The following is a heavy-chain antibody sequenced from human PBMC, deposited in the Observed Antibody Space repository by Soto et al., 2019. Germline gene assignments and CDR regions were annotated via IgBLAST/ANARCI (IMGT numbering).Heavy chain of an antibody. CDR2: ISAYNGNT. CDR1: GYNFTWYG. V-gene: IGHV1-18*01. D-gene: IGHD3-10*01. CDR3: ARDGAPYGSGSYYTWFDP. J-gene: IGHJ5*02. Sequence: GASVKVSCKASGYNFTWYGISWVRQAPGQGLEWMGWISAYNGNTNYAQKLQGRVTMTTDTSTSTAYMELRSLRSDDTAVYYCARDGAPYGSGSYYTWFDPWGQGTLVTVSS.